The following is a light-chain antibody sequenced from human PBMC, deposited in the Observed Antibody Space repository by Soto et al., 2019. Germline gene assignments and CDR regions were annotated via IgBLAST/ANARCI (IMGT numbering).Light chain of an antibody. J-gene: IGLJ1*01. CDR2: ENN. CDR3: QSYDSSLRGYV. V-gene: IGLV1-40*01. CDR1: SSNIGAGYE. Sequence: QSVLTQPPSVSEAPGQRVTISCTGSSSNIGAGYEAHWYQQVPGTAPKLLIYENNNRPSGVPDRFSGSKSGTSASLAITGLQAEDEAEYYCQSYDSSLRGYVFGTGTKVPS.